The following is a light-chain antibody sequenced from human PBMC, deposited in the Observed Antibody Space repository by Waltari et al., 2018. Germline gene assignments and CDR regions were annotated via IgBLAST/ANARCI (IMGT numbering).Light chain of an antibody. Sequence: SYELTQPPSVSVSPGQTARITCSGDVLSTRYASWYQQKSGQAPVLVIYEDRKRPAGIPERFSGSSSGTMATLTISGAQVEDEADYYCYSADSSGNHGGVFGGGTKLTVL. CDR2: EDR. J-gene: IGLJ3*02. CDR3: YSADSSGNHGGV. V-gene: IGLV3-10*01. CDR1: VLSTRY.